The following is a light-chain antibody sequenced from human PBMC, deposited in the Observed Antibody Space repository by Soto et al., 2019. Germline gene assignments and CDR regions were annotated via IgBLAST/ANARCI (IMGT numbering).Light chain of an antibody. J-gene: IGLJ3*02. CDR2: ANT. CDR1: SSNIGAGYD. CDR3: QSYDSSLSGSV. V-gene: IGLV1-40*01. Sequence: QSVLTQPPSVSGAPGQTVTISCTGSSSNIGAGYDVPWYQQLPGKAPKLLIYANTNRPSGVPDRFSGSKSGTSASLAITGLQAEDEADYYCQSYDSSLSGSVFGGGTKLTVL.